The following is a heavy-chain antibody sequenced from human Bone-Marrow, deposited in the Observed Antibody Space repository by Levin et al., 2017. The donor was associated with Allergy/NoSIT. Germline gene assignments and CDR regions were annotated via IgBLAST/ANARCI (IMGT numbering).Heavy chain of an antibody. Sequence: QAGGSLRLSCVASGFSVNSYYMTWVRQAPGEGLEWVSVIFSDGTTVYAESVKGRFTISRDNSKNTVSLQMNSLRAEDTAVYYCAGRRGEFGGVTILGWFLDLWGRGTLVTVSS. V-gene: IGHV3-66*02. CDR3: AGRRGEFGGVTILGWFLDL. CDR1: GFSVNSYY. J-gene: IGHJ2*01. D-gene: IGHD3-16*01. CDR2: IFSDGTT.